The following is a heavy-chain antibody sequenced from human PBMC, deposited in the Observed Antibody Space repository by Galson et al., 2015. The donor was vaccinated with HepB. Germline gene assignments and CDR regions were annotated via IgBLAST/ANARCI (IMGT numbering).Heavy chain of an antibody. CDR2: VDPEDGET. Sequence: VKVSCKVSGYTSTDYYMHWVQQAPGKGLEWMGLVDPEDGETIYAEKFQGRVTITADTSTDTAYMELSSLRSEDTAVYYCATQHRYGFDPWGQGTLVTVSS. D-gene: IGHD3-16*02. V-gene: IGHV1-69-2*01. CDR1: GYTSTDYY. J-gene: IGHJ5*02. CDR3: ATQHRYGFDP.